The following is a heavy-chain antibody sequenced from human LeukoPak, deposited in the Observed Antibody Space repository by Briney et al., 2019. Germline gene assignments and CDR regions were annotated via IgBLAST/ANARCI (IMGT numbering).Heavy chain of an antibody. D-gene: IGHD2-21*01. Sequence: PGGSLRLSCAASGFTFSSYSMNWVRQAPGKGLEWVSSISSGSSYKYYADSVKGRFTISRGNAKNSLYLQMNSLRAEDTALYFCASFTVVVASDIWGQGTMVTVSS. CDR1: GFTFSSYS. CDR3: ASFTVVVASDI. J-gene: IGHJ3*02. CDR2: ISSGSSYK. V-gene: IGHV3-21*01.